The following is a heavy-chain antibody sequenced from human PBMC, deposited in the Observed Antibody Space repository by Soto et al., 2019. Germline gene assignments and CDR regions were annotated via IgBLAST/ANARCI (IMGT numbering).Heavy chain of an antibody. CDR1: GYTFTSYG. J-gene: IGHJ4*02. CDR2: ISAYNGNT. V-gene: IGHV1-18*01. CDR3: ARYRGSLGLVVVVAAPSYFDD. D-gene: IGHD2-15*01. Sequence: ASVKVSCKASGYTFTSYGISWVRQAPGQGLEWMGWISAYNGNTNYAQKLQGRVTMTTDTSTSTAYMELRSLRSDDTAVYYCARYRGSLGLVVVVAAPSYFDDWGQGALVTVSS.